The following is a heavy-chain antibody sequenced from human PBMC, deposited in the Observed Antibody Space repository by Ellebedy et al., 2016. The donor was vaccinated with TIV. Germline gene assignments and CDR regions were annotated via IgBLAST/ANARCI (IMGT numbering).Heavy chain of an antibody. CDR1: GFIFSHAW. D-gene: IGHD3-16*01. V-gene: IGHV3-23*01. Sequence: GESLKISCAASGFIFSHAWLSWVRQAPGQGLEWVSAIGDSGVSTYYVDSVKGRFTISRDNSKNTLYLQMNSLRAEDTAVYYCANLYHSSRNYWGQGTLVTVSS. J-gene: IGHJ4*02. CDR3: ANLYHSSRNY. CDR2: IGDSGVST.